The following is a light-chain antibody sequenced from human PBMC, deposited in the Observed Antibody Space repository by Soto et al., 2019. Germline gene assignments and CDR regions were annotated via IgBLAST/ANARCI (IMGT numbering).Light chain of an antibody. V-gene: IGKV1-9*01. Sequence: DIQMTQSPSVLSASVGDRVTIPCRASQSISSYLAWYQQKPGKDPKLLIYAESTLQSGVTSRFSGSGSGTDFTLTISSMQPEDFATYYCQQLNSYPRTFGKGTKLDIK. CDR2: AES. CDR3: QQLNSYPRT. CDR1: QSISSY. J-gene: IGKJ1*01.